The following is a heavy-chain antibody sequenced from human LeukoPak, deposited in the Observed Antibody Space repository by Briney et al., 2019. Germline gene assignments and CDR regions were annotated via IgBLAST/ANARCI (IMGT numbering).Heavy chain of an antibody. Sequence: GGSLRLSCAASGFTFSSYVMSWVRQAPGKGLEWVSAISHTGSDTYYADSVKDRFSISRDNSKNTLYLQMNSLRAEDTALYYCAKRFYGSGSFYGDWGRGTLVTVSS. CDR2: ISHTGSDT. V-gene: IGHV3-23*01. D-gene: IGHD3-10*01. CDR3: AKRFYGSGSFYGD. CDR1: GFTFSSYV. J-gene: IGHJ4*02.